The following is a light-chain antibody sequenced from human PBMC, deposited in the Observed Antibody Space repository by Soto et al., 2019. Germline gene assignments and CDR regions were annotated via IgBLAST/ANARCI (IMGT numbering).Light chain of an antibody. CDR1: QSVSSSY. V-gene: IGKV3-20*01. J-gene: IGKJ3*01. CDR3: QQYGSSPFT. CDR2: GAS. Sequence: EIVLTQSPGTLSLSPGERATLSCRASQSVSSSYLAWYQQKPGQAPRLLIYGASSRATGIPDRFSGSGSGTDFTLTISRLEPEDCAVYYCQQYGSSPFTFGPGNKVDI.